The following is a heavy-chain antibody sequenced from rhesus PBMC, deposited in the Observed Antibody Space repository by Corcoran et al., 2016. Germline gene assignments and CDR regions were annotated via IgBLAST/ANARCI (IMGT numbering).Heavy chain of an antibody. V-gene: IGHV4-169*01. CDR1: GGSISRSY. CDR3: ARRRLDIDY. D-gene: IGHD5-24*01. J-gene: IGHJ4*01. Sequence: QLQLQESGPGLVTPSETLSVTCAVSGGSISRSYWSWIRQAPLTVLEWIGSIDGSGSSTNYNPSLKSRVTLSVATSKNQLSLKLSSVSTADTAVYYCARRRLDIDYWGQGVLVTVSS. CDR2: IDGSGSST.